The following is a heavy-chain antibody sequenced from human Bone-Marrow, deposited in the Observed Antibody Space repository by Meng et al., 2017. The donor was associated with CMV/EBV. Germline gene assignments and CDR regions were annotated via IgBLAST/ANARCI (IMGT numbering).Heavy chain of an antibody. CDR1: GYTFIAYY. CDR2: INPNSGGT. V-gene: IGHV1-2*02. D-gene: IGHD2-8*01. CDR3: ARGNGVRGNWFDP. Sequence: ASVKVSCKASGYTFIAYYIYWVRQAPGQGLGWMGWINPNSGGTNYAQKFQGRVTMTRDTSISTAYMELSRLRSDDTAVYYCARGNGVRGNWFDPWGQGTLVTVSS. J-gene: IGHJ5*02.